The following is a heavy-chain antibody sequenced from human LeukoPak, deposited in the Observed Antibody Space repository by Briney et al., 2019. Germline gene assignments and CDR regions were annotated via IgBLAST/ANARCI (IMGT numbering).Heavy chain of an antibody. D-gene: IGHD6-6*01. Sequence: PSQTLSLTCTVSGGSISSGGYYWSWIRQHPGKGLEWIGYIYYSWSTSYNPSLKSRVTISVDTSKNQFSLKLSSVTAADTAVYYCARGTTYSSSSPYYYYGMDVWGQGTTVTVSS. CDR2: IYYSWST. J-gene: IGHJ6*02. CDR3: ARGTTYSSSSPYYYYGMDV. CDR1: GGSISSGGYY. V-gene: IGHV4-31*03.